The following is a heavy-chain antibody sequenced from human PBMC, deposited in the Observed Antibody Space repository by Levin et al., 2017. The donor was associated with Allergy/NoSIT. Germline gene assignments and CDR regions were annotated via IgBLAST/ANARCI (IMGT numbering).Heavy chain of an antibody. CDR1: GFTFSNYW. V-gene: IGHV3-7*01. CDR2: IKQDGSEK. D-gene: IGHD3-3*01. J-gene: IGHJ4*02. CDR3: ARDYDFWSSYYTGMVAYFDS. Sequence: PGGSLRLSCAASGFTFSNYWMSWVRQAPGKGLEWVANIKQDGSEKYYVDSVKGRFTMSRDNAKNSLYLQMNSLRAEDTAVYYCARDYDFWSSYYTGMVAYFDSWGQGTLLTVSS.